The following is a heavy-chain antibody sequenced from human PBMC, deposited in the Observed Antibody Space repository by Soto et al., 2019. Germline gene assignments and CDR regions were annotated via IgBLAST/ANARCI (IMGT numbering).Heavy chain of an antibody. J-gene: IGHJ4*02. CDR1: GGTFSSYA. D-gene: IGHD3-22*01. CDR3: ASHYDSSGYYYRGLDY. Sequence: QVQLVQSGAEVKKPGSSVKVSCKASGGTFSSYAISWVRQAPGQGLEWMGGIIPIFGTADYAQTFQGRVTITADESTSSGNMELNSLRSEDTAVYYCASHYDSSGYYYRGLDYWGQGTLVTVYS. CDR2: IIPIFGTA. V-gene: IGHV1-69*12.